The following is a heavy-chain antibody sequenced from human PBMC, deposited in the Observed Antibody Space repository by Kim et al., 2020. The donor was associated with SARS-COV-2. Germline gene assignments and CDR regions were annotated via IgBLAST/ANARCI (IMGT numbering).Heavy chain of an antibody. V-gene: IGHV3-30*03. Sequence: GGSLRLSCAASGFTFSSYGMHWVRQAPGKGLEWVAIISYDGSNKYYADSVKGRFTISRDNSKNTLYLQMNSLRAEDTAVYYCTVRDYWGQGTLVTVSS. CDR3: TVRDY. CDR1: GFTFSSYG. J-gene: IGHJ4*02. CDR2: ISYDGSNK.